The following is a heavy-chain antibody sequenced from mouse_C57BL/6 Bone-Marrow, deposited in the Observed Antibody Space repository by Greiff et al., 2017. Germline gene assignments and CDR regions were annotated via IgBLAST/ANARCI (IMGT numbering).Heavy chain of an antibody. V-gene: IGHV1-69*01. J-gene: IGHJ3*01. D-gene: IGHD2-4*01. Sequence: VQLQQPGAEFVLPGASVKLSCKASGYTFTSYWMPWVQQRPGQGLEWIGEIDPYDSYTNYNHTLKGKFTLTVDKSSSTAYMQLSRLTSEDSAVYCCALYDYDGAWCAYWGQGTLVTVSA. CDR1: GYTFTSYW. CDR2: IDPYDSYT. CDR3: ALYDYDGAWCAY.